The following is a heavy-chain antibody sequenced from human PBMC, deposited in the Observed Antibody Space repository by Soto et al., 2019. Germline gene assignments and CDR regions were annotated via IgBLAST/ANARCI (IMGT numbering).Heavy chain of an antibody. CDR2: IYYSGST. V-gene: IGHV4-61*01. J-gene: IGHJ1*01. CDR3: ARSFWYYDFWSGYVGAEHFQH. CDR1: GGSVSSGSYY. Sequence: LSLTCTVSGGSVSSGSYYWSWIRQPPGKGLEWIGYIYYSGSTNYNPSLKSRVTISVDTSKNQFSLKLSSVTAADTAVYYCARSFWYYDFWSGYVGAEHFQHWGQGTLVTVSS. D-gene: IGHD3-3*01.